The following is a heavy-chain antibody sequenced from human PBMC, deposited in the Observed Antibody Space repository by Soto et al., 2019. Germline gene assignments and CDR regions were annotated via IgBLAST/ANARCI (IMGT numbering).Heavy chain of an antibody. J-gene: IGHJ2*01. V-gene: IGHV2-26*01. Sequence: QVTLKESGPVLVKPTETLTLTCTVSGFSLSNARMGVSWIRQPPGKALEWLAHIFSNDEKSYSTSLKSRLTISKDXXKXQXXLTMTNMDPVDTATYYCARSYSSSWYSWGNWYFDLWGRGTLVTVSS. CDR3: ARSYSSSWYSWGNWYFDL. CDR2: IFSNDEK. CDR1: GFSLSNARMG. D-gene: IGHD6-13*01.